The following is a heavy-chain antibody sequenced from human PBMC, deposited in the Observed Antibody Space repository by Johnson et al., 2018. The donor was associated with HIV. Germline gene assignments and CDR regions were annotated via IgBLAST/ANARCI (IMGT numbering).Heavy chain of an antibody. J-gene: IGHJ3*02. D-gene: IGHD6-19*01. V-gene: IGHV3-66*01. CDR3: ARDQSNGWNRGAFDI. Sequence: VQLVESGGGLVQPGGSLRLSCAAFGFTVSSNYMSWVRQAPGKGLEWVSVIYSVGSTYYADSVKGRFTISRDNSKNTLYLHMNSLRAEDTAVYYCARDQSNGWNRGAFDIWGQGTVVTVSS. CDR1: GFTVSSNY. CDR2: IYSVGST.